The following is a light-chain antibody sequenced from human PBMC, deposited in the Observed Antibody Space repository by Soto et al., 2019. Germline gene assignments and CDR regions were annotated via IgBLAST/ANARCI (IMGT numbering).Light chain of an antibody. CDR3: SSYTSSNTVI. CDR2: DVS. V-gene: IGLV2-14*03. Sequence: QSALTQPASVSGSPGQSITISCTGTNSDVGGYNSVSWYQHHPGKAPKLMIYDVSNRPSGVSNRFSGSKSGNTASLTISGLQAEDVADYYCSSYTSSNTVIFGGGTKLTVL. J-gene: IGLJ2*01. CDR1: NSDVGGYNS.